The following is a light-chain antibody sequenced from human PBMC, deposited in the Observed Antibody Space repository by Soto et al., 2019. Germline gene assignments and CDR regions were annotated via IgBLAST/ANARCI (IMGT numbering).Light chain of an antibody. CDR2: DAT. J-gene: IGKJ4*01. Sequence: EVVMTQSPATLSVSPGERATLSCKASQSVRNNLVWYLQKPGQAPRPIIYDATTRATGIPVRFSGSGSGTEFTLTISSLQSEDVSVYYCQQYDNWPPKTFGGGTKVEVK. CDR3: QQYDNWPPKT. V-gene: IGKV3-15*01. CDR1: QSVRNN.